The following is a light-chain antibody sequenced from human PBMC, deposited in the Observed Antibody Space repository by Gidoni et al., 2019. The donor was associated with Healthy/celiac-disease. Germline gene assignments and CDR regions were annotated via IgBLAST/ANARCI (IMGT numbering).Light chain of an antibody. CDR3: QQYNNYWT. CDR2: KAS. J-gene: IGKJ1*01. V-gene: IGKV1-5*03. Sequence: DIQMPQSPSTLSASVGDRVTITCRASQSINSWLVLYQQKPGKAPKLLIYKASSLESGVSSRFRGRGSGTQFTRTISSLQPDDFATYYCQQYNNYWTFGQGTKVEIK. CDR1: QSINSW.